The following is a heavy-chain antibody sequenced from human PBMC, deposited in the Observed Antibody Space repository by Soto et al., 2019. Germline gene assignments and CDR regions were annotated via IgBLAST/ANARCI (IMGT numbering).Heavy chain of an antibody. V-gene: IGHV2-70*11. Sequence: SGPTLVKPTQTLTLTCTFSGFSLSTSGMCVSWIRQPPGKALEWLARIDWDDDKYYSTSLKTRLTISKDTSKNQVVLTMTNMDPVDTATYYCARTIVVPAAIPYYYYYMDVWGKGTTVTVSS. CDR3: ARTIVVPAAIPYYYYYMDV. CDR2: IDWDDDK. J-gene: IGHJ6*03. CDR1: GFSLSTSGMC. D-gene: IGHD2-2*01.